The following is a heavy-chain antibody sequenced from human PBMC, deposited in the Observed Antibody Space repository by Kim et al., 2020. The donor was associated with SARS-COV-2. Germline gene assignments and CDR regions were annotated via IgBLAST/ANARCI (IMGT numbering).Heavy chain of an antibody. CDR3: ARGAPRIQLWLPDYYYGMDV. D-gene: IGHD5-18*01. CDR2: IYYSGNT. V-gene: IGHV4-59*01. Sequence: SETLSLTCTVSGGSISSYYWSWIRQPPGKGLEWIGYIYYSGNTNYNPSLKSRVTISVDTSKNQFSLKLSSVTAADTAVYYCARGAPRIQLWLPDYYYGMDVWGQGTTVTVSS. CDR1: GGSISSYY. J-gene: IGHJ6*02.